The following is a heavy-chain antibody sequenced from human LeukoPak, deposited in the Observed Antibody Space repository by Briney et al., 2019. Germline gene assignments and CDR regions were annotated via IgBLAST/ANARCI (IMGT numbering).Heavy chain of an antibody. Sequence: GGSLRLSCAASGFTFSSYEMNWVRQAPGKGLEWVSYISSTAATTHYADSMKGRFTISRDNAKNSLYLQMNSLRAEDTAVYFCARQQQQLWYDWGQGTLVTVSS. J-gene: IGHJ4*02. CDR2: ISSTAATT. CDR1: GFTFSSYE. D-gene: IGHD5-18*01. V-gene: IGHV3-48*03. CDR3: ARQQQQLWYD.